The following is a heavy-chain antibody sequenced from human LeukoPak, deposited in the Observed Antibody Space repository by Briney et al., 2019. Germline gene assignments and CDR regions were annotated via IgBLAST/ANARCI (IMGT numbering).Heavy chain of an antibody. CDR1: GGSISTGY. D-gene: IGHD1-14*01. Sequence: PSETLSLTCTVPGGSISTGYWSWIRQPPGKGLEWIGYIYYSASTNYNPSLKSRVTISVDTSKNQFSLKLSSVTAADTAVYYCARAKEVGIAEYFQHWGQGTLVTVSS. CDR3: ARAKEVGIAEYFQH. J-gene: IGHJ1*01. V-gene: IGHV4-59*01. CDR2: IYYSAST.